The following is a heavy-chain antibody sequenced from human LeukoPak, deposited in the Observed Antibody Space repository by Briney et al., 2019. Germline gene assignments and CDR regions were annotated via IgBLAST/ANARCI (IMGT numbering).Heavy chain of an antibody. Sequence: GGSLRLSCAASGFTFSSYWMHWIRQAPGKGLEWVSYISSSGSTIYYADSVKGRFTISRDNAKNSLYLQMNSLRAEDTAVYYCARAVGMIVVAQDDAFDIWGQGTMVTVSS. V-gene: IGHV3-11*04. CDR3: ARAVGMIVVAQDDAFDI. J-gene: IGHJ3*02. D-gene: IGHD3-22*01. CDR2: ISSSGSTI. CDR1: GFTFSSYW.